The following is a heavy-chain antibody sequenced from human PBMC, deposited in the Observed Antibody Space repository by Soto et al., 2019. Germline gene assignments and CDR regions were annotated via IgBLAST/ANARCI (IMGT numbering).Heavy chain of an antibody. V-gene: IGHV3-11*01. J-gene: IGHJ4*02. CDR2: ISSSGSTI. CDR1: GFTFSDYY. CDR3: AREPSIAAPIDY. Sequence: GSLRLSCAASGFTFSDYYMSWIRQAPGKGLEWVSYISSSGSTIYYADSVKGRFTISRDNAKNSLYLQMNSLRAEDTAVYYCAREPSIAAPIDYWGQGTLVTVSS. D-gene: IGHD6-13*01.